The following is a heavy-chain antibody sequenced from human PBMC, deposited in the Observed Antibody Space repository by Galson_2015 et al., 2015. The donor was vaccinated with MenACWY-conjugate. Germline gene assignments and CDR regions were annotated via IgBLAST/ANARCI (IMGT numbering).Heavy chain of an antibody. Sequence: SLRLSCAASGFTFSTYGMHWVRQAPGKGLEWVAVVGDDGSAKVYADSVKGRFTVSRDNSKNTLYLQMNYLRPEGTAVYYCAREAQHSNWSLELWGRGTLVTVSS. V-gene: IGHV3-30*03. J-gene: IGHJ2*01. CDR3: AREAQHSNWSLEL. CDR1: GFTFSTYG. CDR2: VGDDGSAK. D-gene: IGHD2-15*01.